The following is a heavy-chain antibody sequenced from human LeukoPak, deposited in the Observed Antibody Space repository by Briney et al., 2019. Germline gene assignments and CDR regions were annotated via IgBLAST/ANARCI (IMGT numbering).Heavy chain of an antibody. V-gene: IGHV3-74*01. CDR2: ISDDGSYT. CDR1: GFSFSSHW. J-gene: IGHJ4*02. CDR3: ASFGISWRSSY. D-gene: IGHD2-21*01. Sequence: GGSLRLSCAASGFSFSSHWVHWVRQAPGKGLVWVSRISDDGSYTSNVDSVKGRFSISRDNVNNMLYLHMNSLRAEDTAVYYCASFGISWRSSYWGQGTLVTVSS.